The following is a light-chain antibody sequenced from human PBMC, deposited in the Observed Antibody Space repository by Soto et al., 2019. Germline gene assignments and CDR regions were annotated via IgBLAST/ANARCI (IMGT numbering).Light chain of an antibody. V-gene: IGLV2-8*01. CDR3: SSYAGNNSPYV. CDR2: DVS. CDR1: SSDVGGYNY. J-gene: IGLJ1*01. Sequence: QSALTQPPSAPGSPGQSVTISCTGTSSDVGGYNYVSWYQQHPGKAPKLMVYDVSKRPSGVPDRFSGSKSGNTASLTVFGLQAEDEADYYCSSYAGNNSPYVFGTGTKVTVL.